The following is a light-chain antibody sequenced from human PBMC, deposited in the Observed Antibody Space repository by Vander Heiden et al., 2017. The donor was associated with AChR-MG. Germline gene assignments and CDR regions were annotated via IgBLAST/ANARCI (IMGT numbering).Light chain of an antibody. CDR2: RSS. CDR1: ISNIGTYP. CDR3: ASWDDTLNGLV. J-gene: IGLJ2*01. V-gene: IGLV1-44*01. Sequence: QSVLTQPPSASGTPGQRVTISCSGSISNIGTYPVNWFQQLPGTAPKLLIYRSSQRPSGVPDRFSGSRYGTSASLAISGLQSEDEGDYYCASWDDTLNGLVFGGGTKVTVL.